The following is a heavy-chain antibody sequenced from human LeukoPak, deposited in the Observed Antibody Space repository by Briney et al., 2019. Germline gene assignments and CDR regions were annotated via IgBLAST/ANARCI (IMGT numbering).Heavy chain of an antibody. CDR1: GASYNAYS. Sequence: NPSETLSLTCAVYGASYNAYSWSWIRQPPGKGLEWIGDIDHRGTATYNPSLKSRLTISADASKNQFSLKLNSVTDTDTAVYYCAVGITILGVAASFDSWGQGNLVIVSS. D-gene: IGHD3-3*01. V-gene: IGHV4-34*01. CDR3: AVGITILGVAASFDS. CDR2: IDHRGTA. J-gene: IGHJ4*02.